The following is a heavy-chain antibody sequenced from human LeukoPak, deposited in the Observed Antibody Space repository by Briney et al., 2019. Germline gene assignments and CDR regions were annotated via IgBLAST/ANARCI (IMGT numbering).Heavy chain of an antibody. CDR2: IYTSGST. Sequence: PSQTLSLTCTVSGGSIISGSYYWSCIRQPAGKVLEWIGRIYTSGSTNYNPSLKSPVTISVDTSKNQFSLKLISVTAADTAVHYCARDYSGYDFDQGFYYYYYMDVWGKGTTVTISS. V-gene: IGHV4-61*02. D-gene: IGHD5-12*01. J-gene: IGHJ6*03. CDR3: ARDYSGYDFDQGFYYYYYMDV. CDR1: GGSIISGSYY.